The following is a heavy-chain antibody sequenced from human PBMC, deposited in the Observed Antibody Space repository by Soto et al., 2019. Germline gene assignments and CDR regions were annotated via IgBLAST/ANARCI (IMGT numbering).Heavy chain of an antibody. CDR2: IYYSGST. CDR1: GGSISSYY. CDR3: VRGGDILTGYSQIDY. D-gene: IGHD3-9*01. Sequence: PSETLSLTCTVSGGSISSYYWSWIRQPPGKGLEWIGYIYYSGSTNYNPSLKSRVTISVDTSKDQFSLKLSSVTAADTAVYYCVRGGDILTGYSQIDYWGQGTLVTVSS. V-gene: IGHV4-59*01. J-gene: IGHJ4*02.